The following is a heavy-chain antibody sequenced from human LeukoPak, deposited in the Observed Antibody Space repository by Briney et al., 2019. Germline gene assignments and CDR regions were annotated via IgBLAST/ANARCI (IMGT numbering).Heavy chain of an antibody. Sequence: ASVKVSCKASGYTFTSYGISWVRQAPGQGLEWMGWISAYNGNTDYAQKLQGRVTMTTDTSTSTAYMELRSLRSDDTAVYYCAREGRLLWFGELFAGYYGMDVWGPGTTVTVSS. D-gene: IGHD3-10*01. CDR2: ISAYNGNT. V-gene: IGHV1-18*01. CDR3: AREGRLLWFGELFAGYYGMDV. CDR1: GYTFTSYG. J-gene: IGHJ6*02.